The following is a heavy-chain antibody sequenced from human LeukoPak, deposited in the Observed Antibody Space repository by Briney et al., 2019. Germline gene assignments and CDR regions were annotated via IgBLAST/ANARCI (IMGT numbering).Heavy chain of an antibody. J-gene: IGHJ3*02. CDR3: ARHNRMYGGDAFDI. Sequence: PSETLSLTCTVSGGSISSYYWSWIRQPPGKGLEWIGYIYYSGSTNYNPSLKSRVTISVDTSKNQFSLKLSSVTAADTAVYYCARHNRMYGGDAFDIWGQGTMVTVSS. D-gene: IGHD2-8*01. CDR1: GGSISSYY. CDR2: IYYSGST. V-gene: IGHV4-59*08.